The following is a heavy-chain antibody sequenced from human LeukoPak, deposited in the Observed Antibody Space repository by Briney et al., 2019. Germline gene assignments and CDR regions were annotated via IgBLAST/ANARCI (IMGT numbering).Heavy chain of an antibody. J-gene: IGHJ4*02. CDR1: GFTFSSYA. Sequence: GGSLRLSCAASGFTFSSYAMSWVRQAPGKGLEWVSSISSSSSYIYYADSVKGRFTISRDNAKNSLYLLMNSLRAEDTAVYYCARDLFPYCSGGSCSPATLGYWGQGTLVTVSS. CDR2: ISSSSSYI. D-gene: IGHD2-15*01. CDR3: ARDLFPYCSGGSCSPATLGY. V-gene: IGHV3-21*01.